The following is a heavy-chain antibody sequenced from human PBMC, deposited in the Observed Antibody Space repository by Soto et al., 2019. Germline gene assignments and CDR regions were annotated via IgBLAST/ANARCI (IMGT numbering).Heavy chain of an antibody. Sequence: QVQLVESGGGVVQPGRSLRLSCAASGFTFSSYAMHWVRQAPGKGLEWVAVISYDGSNKYYADSVKGRFTISRDNSKNXLXLQMNSLRAEDTAVYYCARDHYYGSGSSIVSDAFDIWGQGTMVTVSS. V-gene: IGHV3-30-3*01. J-gene: IGHJ3*02. CDR2: ISYDGSNK. CDR1: GFTFSSYA. CDR3: ARDHYYGSGSSIVSDAFDI. D-gene: IGHD3-10*01.